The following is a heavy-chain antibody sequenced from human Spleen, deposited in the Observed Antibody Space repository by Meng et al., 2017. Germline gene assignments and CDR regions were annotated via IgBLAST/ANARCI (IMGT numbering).Heavy chain of an antibody. V-gene: IGHV3-15*01. CDR3: ATGAAAADH. D-gene: IGHD6-13*01. J-gene: IGHJ4*02. CDR2: IKRNRDGGTI. Sequence: GESLKISCAASGFTFSSYWMSWVRQAPGKGLEWVGRIKRNRDGGTIDYAARVKGRFTISRDESKNTLYLQMDSLMTEDTAVYFCATGAAAADHWGQGTLVTVSS. CDR1: GFTFSSYW.